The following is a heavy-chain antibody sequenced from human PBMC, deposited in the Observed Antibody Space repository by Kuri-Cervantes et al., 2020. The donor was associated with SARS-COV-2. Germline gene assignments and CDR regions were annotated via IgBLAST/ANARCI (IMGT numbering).Heavy chain of an antibody. D-gene: IGHD3-9*01. CDR1: GGTFSSYA. CDR3: ARRYPRRDGLDV. CDR2: IIPIFGTA. Sequence: SVKVSCKASGGTFSSYAISWVRQAPGQGLEWMGGIIPIFGTANYAQKFQGRVTITADKSTSTAYMELSSLRSEDTAVYYCARRYPRRDGLDVWGQGTTVTVSS. J-gene: IGHJ6*02. V-gene: IGHV1-69*06.